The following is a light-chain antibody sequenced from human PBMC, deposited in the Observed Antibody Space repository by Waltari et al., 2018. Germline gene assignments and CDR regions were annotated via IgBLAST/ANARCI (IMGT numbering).Light chain of an antibody. J-gene: IGKJ4*01. CDR3: LQHNTYALT. V-gene: IGKV1-17*01. CDR1: QGITND. CDR2: AAS. Sequence: DTQMTQSPSSQSASVADRVTITCRSSQGITNDSVWYPQKPGKVPKLLIYAASSLQSGVASRFSGSGSGTEFTLTISSLQPEDFATYYCLQHNTYALTLGGGTKVEIK.